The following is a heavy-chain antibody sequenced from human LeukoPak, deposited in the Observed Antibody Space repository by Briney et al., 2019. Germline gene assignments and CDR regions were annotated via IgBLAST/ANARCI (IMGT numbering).Heavy chain of an antibody. Sequence: ASVKVSCKASGYTLTAYYMHWVRQAPGQGLEWMGWINPNTGGTNYAQKFQGRVTMTWDTSISTAYMELRRLRSDDTAVFYCASSDGYNKAGYYYYMDVWGKGATVTVSS. D-gene: IGHD5-24*01. V-gene: IGHV1-2*02. J-gene: IGHJ6*03. CDR1: GYTLTAYY. CDR2: INPNTGGT. CDR3: ASSDGYNKAGYYYYMDV.